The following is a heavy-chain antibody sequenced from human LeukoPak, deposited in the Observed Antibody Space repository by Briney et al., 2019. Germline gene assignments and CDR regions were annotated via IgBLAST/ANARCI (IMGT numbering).Heavy chain of an antibody. J-gene: IGHJ1*01. V-gene: IGHV3-33*06. CDR3: AKDPYSSRMEYFQH. CDR1: GFIFSSYA. Sequence: GGSLRLSCAASGFIFSSYAMHWVRRAPGKGPEWVAIIWFDGSNQYYAESVEGRFTVSRDNSKNTLYLQMNSLRAEDTAVYYCAKDPYSSRMEYFQHWGQGTLVIVSS. D-gene: IGHD3-22*01. CDR2: IWFDGSNQ.